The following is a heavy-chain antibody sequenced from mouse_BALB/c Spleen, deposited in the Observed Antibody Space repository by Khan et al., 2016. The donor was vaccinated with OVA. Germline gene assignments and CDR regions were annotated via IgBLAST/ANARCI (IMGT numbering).Heavy chain of an antibody. CDR2: IYINTGEP. D-gene: IGHD3-3*01. Sequence: QVQLKQSGPDLKKPGETVKISCKASGYIFTNYGINWVKQAPGKGLKWMGWIYINTGEPTYVDDFKGRFAFSLETSASTAYLQINNLKNEDTATYFCARGGRRAMDYWGQGTSVTVSS. V-gene: IGHV9-3-1*01. CDR1: GYIFTNYG. CDR3: ARGGRRAMDY. J-gene: IGHJ4*01.